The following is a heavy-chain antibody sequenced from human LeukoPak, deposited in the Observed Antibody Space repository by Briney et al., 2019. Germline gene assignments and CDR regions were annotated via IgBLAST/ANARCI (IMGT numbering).Heavy chain of an antibody. V-gene: IGHV4-31*03. CDR1: GGTISVGGYY. CDR3: ARDSPSYGMDV. CDR2: IYYSGST. Sequence: SQTLSLTCSVSGGTISVGGYYWNWIRQHPGKGLEWIGYIYYSGSTYYNPSLKSRVTISVDTPKNQFSLKLSSVTAADTAVYYCARDSPSYGMDVWGQGTTVTVSS. J-gene: IGHJ6*02.